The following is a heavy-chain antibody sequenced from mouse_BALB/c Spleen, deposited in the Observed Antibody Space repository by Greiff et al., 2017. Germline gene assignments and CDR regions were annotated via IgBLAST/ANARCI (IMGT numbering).Heavy chain of an antibody. CDR2: IWGDGST. V-gene: IGHV2-6-7*01. CDR3: ARDYGNYREAWFAY. J-gene: IGHJ3*01. CDR1: GFSLTGYG. D-gene: IGHD2-1*01. Sequence: QVQLKESGPGLVAPSQSLSITCTVSGFSLTGYGVNWVRQPPGKGLEWLGMIWGDGSTDYNSALKSRLSISKDNSKSQVFLKMNSLQTDDTARYYCARDYGNYREAWFAYWGQGTLVTVSA.